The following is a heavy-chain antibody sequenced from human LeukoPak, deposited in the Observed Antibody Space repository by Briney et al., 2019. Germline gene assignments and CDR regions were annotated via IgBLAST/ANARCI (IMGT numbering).Heavy chain of an antibody. J-gene: IGHJ3*01. Sequence: GGSLRLSCAASGFTVSGSYFHWVRQAPGKGLEWVSATYSTESTYYPDSVRGRFTVFKDNSKNTASLEMNNLGAEDTAVYYCARGVFDSGAYFHDVFDVWGRGTMVIVSS. CDR1: GFTVSGSY. V-gene: IGHV3-53*01. CDR3: ARGVFDSGAYFHDVFDV. CDR2: TYSTEST. D-gene: IGHD3-22*01.